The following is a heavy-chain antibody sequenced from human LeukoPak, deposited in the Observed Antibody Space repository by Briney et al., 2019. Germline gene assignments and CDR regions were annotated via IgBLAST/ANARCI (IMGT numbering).Heavy chain of an antibody. CDR3: VRGPYYDLWSGYGEYGMDG. D-gene: IGHD3-3*01. J-gene: IGHJ6*02. CDR1: GGSISSSRYY. CDR2: IYYSGST. V-gene: IGHV4-39*01. Sequence: PSETLSLTCTVSGGSISSSRYYWGWIRQPPGKGLEWIGSIYYSGSTYYNPSLKRRVTISVDTSKNQFSLKLSSVTAADTAVYYCVRGPYYDLWSGYGEYGMDGWGQGTTVTVSS.